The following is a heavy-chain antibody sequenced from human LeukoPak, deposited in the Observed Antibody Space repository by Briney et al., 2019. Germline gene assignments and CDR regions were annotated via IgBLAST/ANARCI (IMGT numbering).Heavy chain of an antibody. CDR2: IYSGGST. Sequence: PGGSLRLSCAASGITVSSNYMSWVRQGPGKGLECVSVIYSGGSTYYADSVKGRFTISRDNSKNTVYLQMNSLRAEDTAVYYCARLVSGGLDYWGQGTLVTVSS. CDR3: ARLVSGGLDY. D-gene: IGHD3-16*01. V-gene: IGHV3-53*01. CDR1: GITVSSNY. J-gene: IGHJ4*02.